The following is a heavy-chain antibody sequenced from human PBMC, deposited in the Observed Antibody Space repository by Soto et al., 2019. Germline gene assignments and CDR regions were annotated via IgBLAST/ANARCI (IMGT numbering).Heavy chain of an antibody. V-gene: IGHV5-10-1*01. J-gene: IGHJ5*02. CDR1: GYSFTSYW. CDR3: ARQGAVAGTMVAGRKACFDT. D-gene: IGHD6-19*01. CDR2: IDPSDSYT. Sequence: PGESLKISCKGSGYSFTSYWINWVRQMPGKGLEWMGTIDPSDSYTNYSPSFQGHVTISADKSIRTAYLQWSSLKASDTAMYYCARQGAVAGTMVAGRKACFDTWGQGTLVTVSS.